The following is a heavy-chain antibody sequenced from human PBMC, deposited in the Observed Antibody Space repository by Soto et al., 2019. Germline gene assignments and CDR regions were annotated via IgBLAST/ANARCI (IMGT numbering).Heavy chain of an antibody. Sequence: EVQVVESGGGLVQPGGSLRLSCAASGFTFSNYWIQWVRQAPGKGLVWVSRINSDGSSTSYADSVKGRFTISRDNAKNTLYLQMNSLRAEDTAVYYCARAVRSGSYPYYYYGMDVWGQGTTVTVFS. V-gene: IGHV3-74*01. CDR2: INSDGSST. CDR1: GFTFSNYW. D-gene: IGHD3-10*01. CDR3: ARAVRSGSYPYYYYGMDV. J-gene: IGHJ6*02.